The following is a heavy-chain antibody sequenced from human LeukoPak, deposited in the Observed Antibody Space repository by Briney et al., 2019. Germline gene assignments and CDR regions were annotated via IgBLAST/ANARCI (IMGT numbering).Heavy chain of an antibody. CDR1: GLTLNYYS. CDR2: ITTSSSYI. J-gene: IGHJ4*02. D-gene: IGHD1-26*01. CDR3: ARDGVVGATKWGHFDF. Sequence: GGSLTLSCAASGLTLNYYSMDWVRQAPGKGLEWVASITTSSSYIYYADSVRGRFTISRDNAKNSLYLQMSSLRAEDTAVYCCARDGVVGATKWGHFDFWGQGTRVTVSS. V-gene: IGHV3-21*01.